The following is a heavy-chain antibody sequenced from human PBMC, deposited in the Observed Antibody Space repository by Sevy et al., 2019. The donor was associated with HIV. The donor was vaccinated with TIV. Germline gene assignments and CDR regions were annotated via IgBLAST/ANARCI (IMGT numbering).Heavy chain of an antibody. CDR1: GFTMSSYW. CDR2: IKQDGSVG. Sequence: GGSLRLSCAASGFTMSSYWVTWVRQAPGKGLKWVANIKQDGSVGKYLDSVKGRFTISRDNAKNSVYLEMNSLRVEDTAIYYCAKEVGGSGSKRGQGTLVTVSS. CDR3: AKEVGGSGSK. J-gene: IGHJ4*02. D-gene: IGHD3-10*01. V-gene: IGHV3-7*01.